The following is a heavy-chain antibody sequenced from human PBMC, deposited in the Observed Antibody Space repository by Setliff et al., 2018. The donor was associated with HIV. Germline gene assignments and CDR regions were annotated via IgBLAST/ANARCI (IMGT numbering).Heavy chain of an antibody. CDR3: AGGTIFGVETY. CDR1: GFTVSNTQ. D-gene: IGHD3-3*01. Sequence: PGESLKISCAASGFTVSNTQMSWVRQAPGKGLEWVSVIYSSGTTNYADSVKGRFTISRDSSKNTVYLRMNSLRAEDTAVYYCAGGTIFGVETYWGQGTLVTVSS. J-gene: IGHJ4*02. V-gene: IGHV3-53*05. CDR2: IYSSGTT.